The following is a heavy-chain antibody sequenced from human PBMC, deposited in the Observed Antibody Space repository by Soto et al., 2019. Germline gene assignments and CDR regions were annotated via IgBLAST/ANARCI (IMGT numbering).Heavy chain of an antibody. J-gene: IGHJ4*02. D-gene: IGHD3-3*01. CDR3: ARSHGTFWSGFQYYFDY. V-gene: IGHV4-59*01. CDR1: GGSISSYY. CDR2: IYYSGST. Sequence: KPSETLSLTCTVSGGSISSYYWSWIRQPPGKGLEWIGYIYYSGSTNYNPSLKSRVTISVDTYKNQFSLKLSSVTAADTAVYYCARSHGTFWSGFQYYFDYWGQGTLVTVSS.